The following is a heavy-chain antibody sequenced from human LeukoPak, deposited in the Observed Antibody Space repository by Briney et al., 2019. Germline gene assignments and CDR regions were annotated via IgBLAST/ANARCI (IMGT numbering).Heavy chain of an antibody. Sequence: PSETLSLTCSVSGGSVSSYYWSWIRQSPGKGLAWIGYIHNSGRTNYNPSLKSRVTGFVDTSKNQVSLRLSSVTAADTAVYYCARHGTISSESYFDYWGQGALVTVSS. CDR1: GGSVSSYY. V-gene: IGHV4-59*08. D-gene: IGHD1-14*01. J-gene: IGHJ4*02. CDR3: ARHGTISSESYFDY. CDR2: IHNSGRT.